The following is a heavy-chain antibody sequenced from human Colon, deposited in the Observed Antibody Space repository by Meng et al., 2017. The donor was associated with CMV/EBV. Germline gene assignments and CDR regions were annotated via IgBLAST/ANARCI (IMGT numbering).Heavy chain of an antibody. CDR1: GFTFSNYW. J-gene: IGHJ3*02. CDR2: IKEDGSEK. Sequence: GESLKISCAASGFTFSNYWMTWLRQAPGRGLELVAHIKEDGSEKYFVGSVKGRFNISRDNAKNSLYLQMNSLRAEDTAVYYCARDPFIKAFDIWGQGTMVTVSS. V-gene: IGHV3-7*01. CDR3: ARDPFIKAFDI.